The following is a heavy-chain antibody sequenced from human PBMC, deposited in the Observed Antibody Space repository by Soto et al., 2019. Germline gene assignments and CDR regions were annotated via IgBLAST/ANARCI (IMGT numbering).Heavy chain of an antibody. Sequence: SSETLSLTCAVYGGSFSGYYWSWIRQPPGKGLEWIGEINHSGSTNYNPSLKSRVTISVDTSKNQFSLKLSSVTAADTAVYYCARGEGDVAATLIDRRNWFDPWGQGTLVTVSS. CDR1: GGSFSGYY. V-gene: IGHV4-34*01. D-gene: IGHD2-15*01. CDR3: ARGEGDVAATLIDRRNWFDP. CDR2: INHSGST. J-gene: IGHJ5*02.